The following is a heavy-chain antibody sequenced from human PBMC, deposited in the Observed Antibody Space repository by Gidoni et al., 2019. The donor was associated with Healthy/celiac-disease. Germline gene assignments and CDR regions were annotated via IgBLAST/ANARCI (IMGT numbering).Heavy chain of an antibody. Sequence: EAQPLESGGGLVQLRGSLRPYCAASGCTFSRCAMCWVRQAPGKGLEWVSAISGSGGSTYYADSVKGRFTISRDNSKNTLYLQMSSLRAEDTAVYYCAKDGGYCSSTSCPPGIADYWGQGTLVTVSS. V-gene: IGHV3-23*01. D-gene: IGHD2-2*01. CDR2: ISGSGGST. J-gene: IGHJ4*02. CDR1: GCTFSRCA. CDR3: AKDGGYCSSTSCPPGIADY.